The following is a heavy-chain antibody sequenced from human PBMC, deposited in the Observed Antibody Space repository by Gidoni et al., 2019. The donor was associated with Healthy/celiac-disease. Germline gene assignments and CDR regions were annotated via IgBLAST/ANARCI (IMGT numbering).Heavy chain of an antibody. V-gene: IGHV3-33*01. J-gene: IGHJ3*02. Sequence: QVQLVESGGGVVQPGRSLRLSCAASGFTFSSYGMHWVRQAPGKGLEWVAVIWYDGSNKYYADSVKGRFTISRDNSKNTLYLQMNSLRAEDTAVYYCAREDTVTTFLSEGAFDIWGQGTMVTVSS. CDR2: IWYDGSNK. CDR1: GFTFSSYG. D-gene: IGHD4-17*01. CDR3: AREDTVTTFLSEGAFDI.